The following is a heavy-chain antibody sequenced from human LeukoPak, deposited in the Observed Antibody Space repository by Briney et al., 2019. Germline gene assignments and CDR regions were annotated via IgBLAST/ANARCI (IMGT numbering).Heavy chain of an antibody. D-gene: IGHD6-13*01. Sequence: GGSLRLSCAASGFTFSSYAMSWVRQAPGKGLEWVSAISGSGGSTYYADSVKGRFTISRDNSKNTLYLQMNSLGAEDTAVYYCAKRVYSSSWYELDYWGQGTLVTVSS. J-gene: IGHJ4*02. CDR1: GFTFSSYA. CDR3: AKRVYSSSWYELDY. V-gene: IGHV3-23*01. CDR2: ISGSGGST.